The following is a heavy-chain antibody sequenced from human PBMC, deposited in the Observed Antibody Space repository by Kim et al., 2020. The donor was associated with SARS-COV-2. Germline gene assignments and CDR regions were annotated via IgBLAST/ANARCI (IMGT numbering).Heavy chain of an antibody. Sequence: ASVKVSCKASGYTFTSYDINWVRQATGQGLEWMGWMNPNSGNTGYAQKFQGRVTMTRNTSISTAYMELSSLRSEDTAVYYCARSRLRFLEWLLVRYYYGMVVWGQGTTVTVSS. J-gene: IGHJ6*02. CDR2: MNPNSGNT. CDR1: GYTFTSYD. D-gene: IGHD3-3*01. CDR3: ARSRLRFLEWLLVRYYYGMVV. V-gene: IGHV1-8*01.